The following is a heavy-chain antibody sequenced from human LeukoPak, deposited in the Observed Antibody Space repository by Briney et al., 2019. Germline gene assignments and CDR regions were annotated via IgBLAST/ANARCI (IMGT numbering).Heavy chain of an antibody. CDR2: IYHSGST. J-gene: IGHJ4*02. Sequence: SETLSLTCAVSGASIASHSWWSWVRQPPGKGLEWIGEIYHSGSTNYNPSLKSRVTIAVDKSKNQFSLKLSSVTAADTAVYYCAKSSPPRKFDYWGQGTLVTVSS. V-gene: IGHV4-4*02. D-gene: IGHD3-10*01. CDR3: AKSSPPRKFDY. CDR1: GASIASHSW.